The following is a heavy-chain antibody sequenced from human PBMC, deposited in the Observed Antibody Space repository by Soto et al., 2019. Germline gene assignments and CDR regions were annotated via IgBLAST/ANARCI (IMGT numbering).Heavy chain of an antibody. J-gene: IGHJ6*02. CDR1: GGSISSGDYY. CDR2: IYYSGST. CDR3: ARLARPDVVEVISIGLLYPDV. Sequence: SETLSLTCTVSGGSISSGDYYWSWIRQPPGKGLEWIGYIYYSGSTYYNPSLESRVTISVDTSKNQFSLKLSSVTAADTAVYYCARLARPDVVEVISIGLLYPDVWGQGTTVTVSS. V-gene: IGHV4-30-4*01. D-gene: IGHD2-21*01.